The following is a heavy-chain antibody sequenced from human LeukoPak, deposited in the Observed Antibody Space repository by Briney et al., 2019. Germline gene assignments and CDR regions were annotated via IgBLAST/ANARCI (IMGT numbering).Heavy chain of an antibody. D-gene: IGHD3-3*01. CDR3: ARDKGLRFLEWLLWD. Sequence: PGGSLRLSCAASGFTFSSYAMHWVRQAPRKGLEWVAVISYDGSNKYYADSVKGRFTISRDNSKNTLYLQMNSLRAEDTAVYYCARDKGLRFLEWLLWDWGQGTLVTVSS. CDR1: GFTFSSYA. V-gene: IGHV3-30-3*01. CDR2: ISYDGSNK. J-gene: IGHJ4*02.